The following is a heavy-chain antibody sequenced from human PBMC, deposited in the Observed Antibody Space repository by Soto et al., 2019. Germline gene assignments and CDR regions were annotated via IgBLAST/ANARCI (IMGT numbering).Heavy chain of an antibody. J-gene: IGHJ4*01. V-gene: IGHV1-18*01. CDR3: ARDLGGWTDY. CDR1: GYIFTSYG. D-gene: IGHD6-19*01. CDR2: ISAHNGKT. Sequence: ASVKVSCKGSGYIFTSYGIAWVRQAPGQGLEWMGWISAHNGKTEYAQKFQGRVTITRDTSASTAYMELSSLRSEDTTVYYCARDLGGWTDYWG.